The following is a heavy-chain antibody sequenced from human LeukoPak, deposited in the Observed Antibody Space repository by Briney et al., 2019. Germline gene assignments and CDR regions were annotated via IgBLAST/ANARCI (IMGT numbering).Heavy chain of an antibody. D-gene: IGHD2-15*01. CDR2: ISSSGSTI. CDR1: GFTFSSYE. J-gene: IGHJ4*02. CDR3: ARAHPQWSTFDY. V-gene: IGHV3-48*03. Sequence: GGSLRLSCAASGFTFSSYEMNWVRQAPGKGLEWVSYISSSGSTIYYADSVKGRFTISRDNAKNSLYLQMNSLRAEDTAVYYCARAHPQWSTFDYWGQGTLVTVSS.